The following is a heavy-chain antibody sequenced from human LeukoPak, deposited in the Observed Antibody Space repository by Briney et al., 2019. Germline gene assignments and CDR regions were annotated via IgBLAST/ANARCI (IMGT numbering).Heavy chain of an antibody. D-gene: IGHD3-10*01. CDR3: ARGGKRFGGFYFDY. V-gene: IGHV4-31*03. J-gene: IGHJ4*02. CDR2: NRQSGSS. CDR1: ADSLSLGGHY. Sequence: PSQTLSLTCTLSADSLSLGGHYGAWIRQLRGEGLESIGSNRQSGSSSDNPSLKERVAISVDASRKQFALRLSTVTAADTAIYYCARGGKRFGGFYFDYWGQGIQVIVSS.